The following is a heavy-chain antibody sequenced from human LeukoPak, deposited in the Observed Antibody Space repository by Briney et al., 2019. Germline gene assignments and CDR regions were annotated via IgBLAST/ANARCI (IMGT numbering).Heavy chain of an antibody. D-gene: IGHD2-2*01. CDR3: ARTPIVVPASNAGNWYFDL. CDR1: GFTFSDYY. CDR2: ISSSGSTI. Sequence: TGGSLRLSCAASGFTFSDYYMSWIRQAPGKGLEWVSYISSSGSTIYYADSVKGRFTISRDNAKNSLYLQMNSLRAEDTAVYYCARTPIVVPASNAGNWYFDLWGRGTLVTVSS. V-gene: IGHV3-11*04. J-gene: IGHJ2*01.